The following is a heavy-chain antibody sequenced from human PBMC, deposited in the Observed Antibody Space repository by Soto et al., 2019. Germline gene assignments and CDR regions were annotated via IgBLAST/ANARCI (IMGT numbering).Heavy chain of an antibody. V-gene: IGHV4-4*07. Sequence: SDTLSLTCTVSGGSISSYYWSWLRQSAGKGLECIGRIYTSGSTNYNPSLKSRLTMSVDTSKNQFSLKLNSVTAADTAVYYCASNTYDILTDFDHLTAFDIWGQGKLVTVSS. J-gene: IGHJ3*02. D-gene: IGHD3-9*01. CDR2: IYTSGST. CDR1: GGSISSYY. CDR3: ASNTYDILTDFDHLTAFDI.